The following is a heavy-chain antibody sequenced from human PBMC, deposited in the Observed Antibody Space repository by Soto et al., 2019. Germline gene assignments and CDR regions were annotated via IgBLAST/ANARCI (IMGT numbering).Heavy chain of an antibody. J-gene: IGHJ5*02. Sequence: SETLSLTCAVSGGSIISYSWIWIRQPPGKGLEWIGYIYYTGSTKYNPSLKNRVTISVDTSNNQFSLKLRAVTAADTAVYYCATVPPSIVVVTTEFASWGQGTLVTVSS. CDR1: GGSIISYS. V-gene: IGHV4-59*12. CDR2: IYYTGST. D-gene: IGHD2-15*01. CDR3: ATVPPSIVVVTTEFAS.